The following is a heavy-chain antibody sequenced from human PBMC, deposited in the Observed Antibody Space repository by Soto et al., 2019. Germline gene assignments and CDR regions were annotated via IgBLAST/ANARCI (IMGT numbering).Heavy chain of an antibody. V-gene: IGHV1-3*01. CDR2: INAGNGNT. CDR3: ARGQYDFWSGYYGTTFFDY. CDR1: GYTFTSYA. Sequence: ASVKVSCKASGYTFTSYAMHWVRQAPGQTLEWMGWINAGNGNTKYSQKFQGRVTITRDTSASTAYMELSSLRSEDTAVYYCARGQYDFWSGYYGTTFFDYWGQGTLVTVSS. D-gene: IGHD3-3*01. J-gene: IGHJ4*02.